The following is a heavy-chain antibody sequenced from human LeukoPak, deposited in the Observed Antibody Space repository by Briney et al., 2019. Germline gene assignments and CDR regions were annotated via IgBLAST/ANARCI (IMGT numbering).Heavy chain of an antibody. CDR1: GFTFSSYE. Sequence: GGSLRLSCAASGFTFSSYEMNWVRQAPGKGLEWVSSISSSSSYIYYADSVKGRFTISRDNAKNSLYLQMNSLRAEDTAVYYCARVYGSGSYYYFDYWGQGTLVTVSS. V-gene: IGHV3-21*01. D-gene: IGHD3-10*01. CDR3: ARVYGSGSYYYFDY. CDR2: ISSSSSYI. J-gene: IGHJ4*02.